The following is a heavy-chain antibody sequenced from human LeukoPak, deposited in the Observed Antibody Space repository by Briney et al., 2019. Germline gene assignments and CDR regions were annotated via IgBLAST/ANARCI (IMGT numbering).Heavy chain of an antibody. D-gene: IGHD3-22*01. V-gene: IGHV1-46*01. CDR2: INPSGGST. Sequence: ASVKVSCKASGYTFTSYYMHWVRQAPGQGLEWMGIINPSGGSTSYAQKFQGRVTMTRDTSTSTVYMELSSLRSEDTAVYYCARVAYDSSGYYDHYYYGMDVWGQGTTVTVSS. J-gene: IGHJ6*02. CDR1: GYTFTSYY. CDR3: ARVAYDSSGYYDHYYYGMDV.